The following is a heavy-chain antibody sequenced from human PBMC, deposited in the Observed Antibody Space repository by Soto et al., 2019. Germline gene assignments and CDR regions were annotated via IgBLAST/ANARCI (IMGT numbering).Heavy chain of an antibody. D-gene: IGHD3-10*01. J-gene: IGHJ4*02. V-gene: IGHV3-64D*09. CDR2: ISSNGGST. CDR3: VKDRYYGSGSYFDY. CDR1: GFTFSSYA. Sequence: GGSLRLSCSASGFTFSSYAMHWVRQAPGKGLEYVSAISSNGGSTYYADSVKGRFTISRDNSKNTLYLQMSNLRAEDTAVYYCVKDRYYGSGSYFDYWGQGTLVTVSS.